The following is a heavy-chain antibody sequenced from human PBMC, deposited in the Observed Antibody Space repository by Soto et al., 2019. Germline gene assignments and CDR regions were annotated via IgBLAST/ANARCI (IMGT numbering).Heavy chain of an antibody. D-gene: IGHD3-3*02. CDR1: GGCISSYY. Sequence: SETLSLTCTVSGGCISSYYWNWIRQPPGKGLEWIGYIYYSGSTNYNPSLKSRVTISVDTSKNQFSLKLSSVTAADTAVYYCARSHFWSGYYMEAFDIWGQGTMVTVSS. J-gene: IGHJ3*02. CDR3: ARSHFWSGYYMEAFDI. CDR2: IYYSGST. V-gene: IGHV4-59*08.